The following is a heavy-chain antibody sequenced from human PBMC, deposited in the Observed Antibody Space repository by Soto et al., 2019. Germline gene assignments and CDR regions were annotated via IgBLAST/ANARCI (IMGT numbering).Heavy chain of an antibody. CDR3: ARDHRYSSSFFDS. V-gene: IGHV1-18*04. J-gene: IGHJ4*02. D-gene: IGHD6-6*01. CDR1: GYAFSDHG. Sequence: QVRLVLSGDELKKPGASMKVSCKASGYAFSDHGISWVRQAPGPGLEWIGWISAYNGNTNYAQKFQGRVTVTTDASTATAYMEVRSLTSDDTAVYYCARDHRYSSSFFDSWSQGTLITVS. CDR2: ISAYNGNT.